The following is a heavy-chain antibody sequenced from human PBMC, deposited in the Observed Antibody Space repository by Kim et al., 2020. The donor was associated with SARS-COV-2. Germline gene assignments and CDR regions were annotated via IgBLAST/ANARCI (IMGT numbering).Heavy chain of an antibody. CDR2: INHSGST. V-gene: IGHV4-34*01. D-gene: IGHD6-19*01. J-gene: IGHJ4*02. Sequence: SETLSLTCAAYGGSFSNYYWSWIRQPPGKGLEWIGEINHSGSTKYNPSLKSRVTISVDTSKNQFSLKLTSVTAADTAVYYCARRNPYSSGWYFSYWGQGTLVTVSS. CDR3: ARRNPYSSGWYFSY. CDR1: GGSFSNYY.